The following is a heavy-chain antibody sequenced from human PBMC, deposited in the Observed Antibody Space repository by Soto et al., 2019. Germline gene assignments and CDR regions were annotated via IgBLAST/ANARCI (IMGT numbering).Heavy chain of an antibody. D-gene: IGHD5-12*01. V-gene: IGHV1-3*01. Sequence: ASVKVSCKASGYTFTSYAMHWVRQAPGQRLEWMGWINAGNGNTKYSQKFQGRVTITRDTSASTAYMELSSLRSEDTAVYYCARGGFVDIVATRPYYYYYMDVWGKGTTVTVSS. CDR2: INAGNGNT. CDR3: ARGGFVDIVATRPYYYYYMDV. CDR1: GYTFTSYA. J-gene: IGHJ6*03.